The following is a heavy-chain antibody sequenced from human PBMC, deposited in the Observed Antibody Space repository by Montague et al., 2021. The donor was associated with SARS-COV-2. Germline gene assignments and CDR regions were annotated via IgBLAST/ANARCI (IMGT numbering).Heavy chain of an antibody. CDR1: GDSMNNYY. CDR3: ARAPIYRSSWYAYFYY. D-gene: IGHD6-13*01. Sequence: SETLSLTCTVSGDSMNNYYWSWICQPPGKGLEWIGYINYSGSTHYNPSLQSRVTLSKDTSKNQFSLRLTSVTAADTAMYFCARAPIYRSSWYAYFYYWGQGTLVTVSS. V-gene: IGHV4-59*01. CDR2: INYSGST. J-gene: IGHJ4*02.